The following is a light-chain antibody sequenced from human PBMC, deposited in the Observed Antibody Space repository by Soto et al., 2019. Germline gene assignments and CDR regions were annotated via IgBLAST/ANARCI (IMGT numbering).Light chain of an antibody. J-gene: IGKJ5*01. Sequence: EIVLTQPPGTLSLSPGERATLSCRASQSVSSSYLAWYQQKPGQVPSLLIYGASSRATGIPDRFSGSGSGTDFTLTISRLEPEDFAVYYCQQYGSSPITFGQGTRLEIK. CDR2: GAS. CDR3: QQYGSSPIT. V-gene: IGKV3-20*01. CDR1: QSVSSSY.